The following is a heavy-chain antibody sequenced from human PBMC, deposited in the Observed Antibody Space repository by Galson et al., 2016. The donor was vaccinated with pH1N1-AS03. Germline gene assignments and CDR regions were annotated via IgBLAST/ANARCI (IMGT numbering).Heavy chain of an antibody. Sequence: SVKVSCKASGYTFTGYYLHWVRQAPGQGLEWMGRINCDNGNTKYSQRFQGRVTITSDTSASTAYMELSSLRSEDTAVYYCAKNFESGSYYDVLDYWGPGTLVTVSS. CDR2: INCDNGNT. D-gene: IGHD3-10*01. CDR1: GYTFTGYY. V-gene: IGHV1/OR15-3*03. CDR3: AKNFESGSYYDVLDY. J-gene: IGHJ1*01.